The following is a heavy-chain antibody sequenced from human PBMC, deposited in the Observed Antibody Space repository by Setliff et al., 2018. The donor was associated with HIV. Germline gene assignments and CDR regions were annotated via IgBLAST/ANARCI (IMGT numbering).Heavy chain of an antibody. CDR1: GYTFTGYD. CDR3: ARVGGTYSYDTDGFFSFYFEI. CDR2: IIPDSGDT. D-gene: IGHD3-22*01. V-gene: IGHV1-2*02. J-gene: IGHJ4*02. Sequence: ASVKVSCKASGYTFTGYDLHWLRQAPGQGLEWMGYIIPDSGDTKYSQKFQGRVTMTRDTSITTAFMELSRLRSDDTAVYYCARVGGTYSYDTDGFFSFYFEIWGRGTLVTVSS.